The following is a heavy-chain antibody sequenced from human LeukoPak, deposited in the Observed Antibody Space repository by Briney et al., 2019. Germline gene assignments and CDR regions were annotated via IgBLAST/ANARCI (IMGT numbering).Heavy chain of an antibody. CDR1: GFTVSSTY. CDR2: ISSSSSYI. J-gene: IGHJ6*02. V-gene: IGHV3-21*01. D-gene: IGHD2-2*01. Sequence: GGSLRLSCAASGFTVSSTYMNWVRQAPGKGLEWVSSISSSSSYIYYADSVKGRFTISRDNAKNSLYLQMNSLRAEDTAVYYCARPQPLGYCSSTSCYDTYYYYGMDVWGQGTTVTVSS. CDR3: ARPQPLGYCSSTSCYDTYYYYGMDV.